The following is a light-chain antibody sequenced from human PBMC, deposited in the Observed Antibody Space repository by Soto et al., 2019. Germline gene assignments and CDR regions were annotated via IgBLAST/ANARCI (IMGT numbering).Light chain of an antibody. J-gene: IGKJ1*01. Sequence: IVLTQSPGTLSLSPGERSTLSCRASQSVSNNLAWYQQKPGQPPRLLIYGASTRATGIPARFSGSGSGTEFTLTISSLQSVDFAVYSCQQYNNWPWTFGQGTKVDIK. CDR2: GAS. V-gene: IGKV3-15*01. CDR3: QQYNNWPWT. CDR1: QSVSNN.